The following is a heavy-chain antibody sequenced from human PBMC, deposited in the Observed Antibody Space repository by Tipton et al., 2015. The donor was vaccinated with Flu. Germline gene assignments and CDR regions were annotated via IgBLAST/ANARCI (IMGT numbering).Heavy chain of an antibody. J-gene: IGHJ6*03. V-gene: IGHV1-18*04. Sequence: QLVQSGADVKKPGASVKVSCKASGYTFSRHIITWVRQAPGQGLEWMGWISAYTGDTNSAQKFQGRVTMTTDTSTSTAYMELRSLRSEDTAVYYCARDRGPGLERLDYYYMDVWGKGTTVTVTS. CDR3: ARDRGPGLERLDYYYMDV. CDR1: GYTFSRHI. D-gene: IGHD3-10*01. CDR2: ISAYTGDT.